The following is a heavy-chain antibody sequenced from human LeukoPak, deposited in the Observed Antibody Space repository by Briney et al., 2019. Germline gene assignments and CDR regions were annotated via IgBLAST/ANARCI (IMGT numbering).Heavy chain of an antibody. CDR2: ISGSGGST. CDR3: ARSSTGRALLP. J-gene: IGHJ4*02. Sequence: GSLRLSCAASGFTFSSYAMSWVRQAPGKGLEWVSAISGSGGSTYYADSVKGRFTISRDNAKNTLYLQMNSLRAEDTAVYYCARSSTGRALLPWGQGTLVTVSS. V-gene: IGHV3-23*01. D-gene: IGHD1-14*01. CDR1: GFTFSSYA.